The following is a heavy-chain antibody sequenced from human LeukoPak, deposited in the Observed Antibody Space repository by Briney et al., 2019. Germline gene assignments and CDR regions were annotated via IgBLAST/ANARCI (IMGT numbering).Heavy chain of an antibody. Sequence: GGSLRLSCAASGFTFRSYAMNWVRQAPGKGLEWVSVISDTGGSTYYAASVKGRFTISRDNSKNTLYLQMNSLRAEDTAVYYCAKTYCSDSFDYWGQGTLVTVSS. CDR3: AKTYCSDSFDY. V-gene: IGHV3-23*01. D-gene: IGHD3-22*01. CDR1: GFTFRSYA. J-gene: IGHJ4*02. CDR2: ISDTGGST.